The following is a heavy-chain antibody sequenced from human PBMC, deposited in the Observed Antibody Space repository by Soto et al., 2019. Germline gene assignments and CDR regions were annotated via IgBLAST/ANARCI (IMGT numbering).Heavy chain of an antibody. D-gene: IGHD3-3*01. CDR3: ARHYYDFWSGYPDWFDP. V-gene: IGHV4-39*01. J-gene: IGHJ5*02. Sequence: KPSETLSLACTFSGGSISSSSYYWGWIRQPPGKGLEWIGSIYYSGSTYYNPSLKSRVTISVDTSKNQFSLKLSSVTAADTAVYYCARHYYDFWSGYPDWFDPWGQGTLVTVSS. CDR1: GGSISSSSYY. CDR2: IYYSGST.